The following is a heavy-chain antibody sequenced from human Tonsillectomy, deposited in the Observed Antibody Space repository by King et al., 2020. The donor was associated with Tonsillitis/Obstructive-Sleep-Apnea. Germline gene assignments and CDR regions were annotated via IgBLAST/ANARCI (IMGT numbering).Heavy chain of an antibody. J-gene: IGHJ4*02. CDR3: VHSPTFSTVARVDY. Sequence: TLKESGPTLVKPTQTLTLACTFSGFSLTTPGVSVGWIRQPPGKALEWLALIYWDDDKRYSPSLKTRLTITRDTSKNQVVLRMTNMGPVDTATYFCVHSPTFSTVARVDYWGQGTLVTVSS. V-gene: IGHV2-5*02. CDR2: IYWDDDK. D-gene: IGHD3-3*02. CDR1: GFSLTTPGVS.